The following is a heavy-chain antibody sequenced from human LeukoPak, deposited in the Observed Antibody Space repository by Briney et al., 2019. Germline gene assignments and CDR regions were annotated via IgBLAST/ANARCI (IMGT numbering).Heavy chain of an antibody. CDR1: GVAISSYY. V-gene: IGHV4-59*01. CDR3: ARVQTGIVGAIYFDY. D-gene: IGHD1-26*01. J-gene: IGHJ4*02. CDR2: IYYSGST. Sequence: PSETLSLTCTVSGVAISSYYWSWIRQPPGKGREWIGYIYYSGSTNYNPSLKSRVTISVDTSKNQFSLKLSSVTAADTAVYYCARVQTGIVGAIYFDYWGQGTLVTVSS.